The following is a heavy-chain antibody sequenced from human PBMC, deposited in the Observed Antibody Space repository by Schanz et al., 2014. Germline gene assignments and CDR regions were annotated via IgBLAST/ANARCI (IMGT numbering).Heavy chain of an antibody. CDR1: GFTFSSYS. J-gene: IGHJ6*02. V-gene: IGHV3-23*04. CDR3: AKEMGYSSRGTCCDCYYYGLDD. D-gene: IGHD2-15*01. CDR2: ISHSGGSR. Sequence: EVQLVESGGGLVKPGGSLRLSCAASGFTFSSYSMNWVRQAPGKGLEWVSSISHSGGSRYYADSVKGRFTISRDNSENTMYIQMNSLHANGTAAYYCAKEMGYSSRGTCCDCYYYGLDDWGQGTPVTDSS.